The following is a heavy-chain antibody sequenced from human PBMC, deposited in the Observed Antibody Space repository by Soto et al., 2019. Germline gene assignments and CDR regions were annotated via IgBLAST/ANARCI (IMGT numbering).Heavy chain of an antibody. CDR3: ARGVGSGSYYNQYNWFAP. Sequence: ASGKVSCKACGYTFTSYAMHWVRQAPGQRLEWMGWINAGNGNTKYSQKLQGRVTMTTDTSTSTAYMELRSLRSDDTAVYYCARGVGSGSYYNQYNWFAPWGQGTLVIVSS. J-gene: IGHJ5*02. D-gene: IGHD3-10*01. CDR2: INAGNGNT. V-gene: IGHV1-3*01. CDR1: GYTFTSYA.